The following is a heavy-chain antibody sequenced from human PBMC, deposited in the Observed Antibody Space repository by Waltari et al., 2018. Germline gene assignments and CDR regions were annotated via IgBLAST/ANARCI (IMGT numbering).Heavy chain of an antibody. V-gene: IGHV3-9*01. J-gene: IGHJ2*01. Sequence: EVQLVESGGGLVQPGGSLRLSCAASGFSFDEYAIHWVRQAPGKGLNWVSGISWNSGSIGYADSVKGRFTISRDNARNSLYLQMNSLRAEDTALYYCVKVSKGSGWAYWFFDLWGRGTLVTVSS. CDR1: GFSFDEYA. D-gene: IGHD6-19*01. CDR3: VKVSKGSGWAYWFFDL. CDR2: ISWNSGSI.